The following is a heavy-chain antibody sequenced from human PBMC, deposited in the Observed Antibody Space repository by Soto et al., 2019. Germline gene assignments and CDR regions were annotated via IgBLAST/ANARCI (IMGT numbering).Heavy chain of an antibody. CDR3: ARDQLRGGGDYFDS. CDR1: GGSVSSGSYY. CDR2: IYYSGST. D-gene: IGHD3-16*01. J-gene: IGHJ4*02. V-gene: IGHV4-61*01. Sequence: QVQLQESGPGLVKPSETLSLTCTVSGGSVSSGSYYWSWIRQPPGKGLEWIGYIYYSGSTKYNPSLKRRVTISIDTSKNQFSLKLSSVTAADTAVYYCARDQLRGGGDYFDSWGQGTLVTVSS.